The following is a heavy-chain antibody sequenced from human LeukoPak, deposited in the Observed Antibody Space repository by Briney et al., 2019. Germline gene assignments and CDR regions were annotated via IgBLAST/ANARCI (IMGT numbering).Heavy chain of an antibody. V-gene: IGHV3-23*01. Sequence: GGSLRLSCAASGFTFSNSAMTWVRQSPGKGLEWVSDISASGDTTHYADSVKGRFTISRDNSKHTLYLQMNSLRAEDTAVYYCAREGIAAAGDYWGQGTLVTVSS. D-gene: IGHD6-13*01. CDR2: ISASGDTT. CDR3: AREGIAAAGDY. J-gene: IGHJ4*02. CDR1: GFTFSNSA.